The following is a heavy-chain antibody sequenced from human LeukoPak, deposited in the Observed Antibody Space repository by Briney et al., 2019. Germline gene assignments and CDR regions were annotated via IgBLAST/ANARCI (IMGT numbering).Heavy chain of an antibody. D-gene: IGHD1-14*01. Sequence: GGSLRLSCAASGFSFSNYAMRWVRQAPGKGLEWVSAISNSGGMTKFADSVKGRFTISRDNSKNTVYMQMNSLRAEDTAIYYCTKAGSSTTIPGYFGDWGQGTLVTVSP. CDR3: TKAGSSTTIPGYFGD. V-gene: IGHV3-23*01. CDR1: GFSFSNYA. J-gene: IGHJ4*02. CDR2: ISNSGGMT.